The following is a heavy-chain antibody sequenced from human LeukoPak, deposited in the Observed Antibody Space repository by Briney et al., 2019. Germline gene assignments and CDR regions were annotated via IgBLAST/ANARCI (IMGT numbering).Heavy chain of an antibody. V-gene: IGHV3-23*01. CDR3: AKDGREWPRSLDY. CDR1: GFTFSSYA. Sequence: GGSLRLSCAASGFTFSSYAMSWIRQAPGKGLEWVSGISGSGGSTYYADSVKGRFTISRDNSKNTLYLQMNSLRAEDTAVYYCAKDGREWPRSLDYWGQGMLVAVSS. CDR2: ISGSGGST. J-gene: IGHJ4*02. D-gene: IGHD5-12*01.